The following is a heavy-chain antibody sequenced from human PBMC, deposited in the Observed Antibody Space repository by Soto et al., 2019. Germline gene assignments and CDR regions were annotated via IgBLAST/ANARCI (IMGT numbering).Heavy chain of an antibody. V-gene: IGHV3-23*01. D-gene: IGHD3-10*02. CDR3: AKGGHCSFCDY. CDR1: GLTFRNYA. CDR2: VSGKGDET. J-gene: IGHJ4*02. Sequence: EVQLSESGGGLVQPGGSLRLSCAASGLTFRNYAMTWVRQAPGKGPEWVSTVSGKGDETFYADSVKGRFTISRDNSKDTVYRLRNSLRVEDAGVYYCAKGGHCSFCDYWGQGTLVTVSS.